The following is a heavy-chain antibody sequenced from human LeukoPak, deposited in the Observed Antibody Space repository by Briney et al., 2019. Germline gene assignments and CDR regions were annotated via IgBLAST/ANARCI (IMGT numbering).Heavy chain of an antibody. D-gene: IGHD3-10*01. V-gene: IGHV1-18*01. CDR2: ISAYNGNT. J-gene: IGHJ4*02. CDR3: ATSIITMVRGVFDY. Sequence: ASVKVSCKASGYTFTSYGISWVRQAPGQGLEWMGWISAYNGNTNYAQKLQGRVTMTTDTSTSTAYMELRSLRSDDTAVYYCATSIITMVRGVFDYWGQGTLVTVSS. CDR1: GYTFTSYG.